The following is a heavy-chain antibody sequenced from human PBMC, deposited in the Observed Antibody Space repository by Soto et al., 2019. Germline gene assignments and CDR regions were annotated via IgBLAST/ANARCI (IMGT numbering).Heavy chain of an antibody. V-gene: IGHV1-18*01. CDR3: ARVRTTTSFGVVNDYYYYMDV. CDR2: ISAYNGNT. Sequence: ASVKVSCKASGYTFTSYGISWVRQAPGQGLEWMGWISAYNGNTNYAQELQGRVTMTTDTSTSTAYMELRSLRSDDTAVYYCARVRTTTSFGVVNDYYYYMDVWGKGTTVTVSS. CDR1: GYTFTSYG. J-gene: IGHJ6*03. D-gene: IGHD3-3*01.